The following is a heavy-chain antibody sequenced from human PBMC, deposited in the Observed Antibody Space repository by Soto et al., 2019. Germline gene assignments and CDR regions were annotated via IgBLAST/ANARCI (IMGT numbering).Heavy chain of an antibody. D-gene: IGHD1-1*01. CDR3: ARGATGTIPIRIDM. V-gene: IGHV3-11*05. CDR1: GFTFSDYS. CDR2: ISTSTSYT. Sequence: QVQLVESGGGLVKPGGSLRLSCAASGFTFSDYSMSWIRQAPGKGLEWVSYISTSTSYTNYADSVKGRFTISRDNANDSSYWKMNSLRAEDTAVYYCARGATGTIPIRIDMWGQGTMVTVSS. J-gene: IGHJ3*02.